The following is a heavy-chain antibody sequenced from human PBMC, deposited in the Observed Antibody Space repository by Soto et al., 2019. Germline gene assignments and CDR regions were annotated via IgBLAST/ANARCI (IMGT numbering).Heavy chain of an antibody. D-gene: IGHD2-15*01. CDR3: AKARSGNYQYYFDY. CDR2: ISGSGMNT. V-gene: IGHV3-23*01. CDR1: GFIFSSYA. Sequence: GGSLRLSCAASGFIFSSYAMTWVRQAPGKGLEWVSGISGSGMNTYYADSVKGRFTISRDNSKKTLFLQMNSLRAEDTAVYYCAKARSGNYQYYFDYWGK. J-gene: IGHJ4*02.